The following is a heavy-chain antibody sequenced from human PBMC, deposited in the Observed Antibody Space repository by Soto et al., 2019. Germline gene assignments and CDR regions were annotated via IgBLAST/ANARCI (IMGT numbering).Heavy chain of an antibody. J-gene: IGHJ5*01. CDR1: GDSVSTNSAT. CDR3: ARLIGNSWLDS. V-gene: IGHV6-1*01. Sequence: SQTRSLTCAISGDSVSTNSATWDWIRQSPSRGLEWLGRTYYRSKWDYDYAASVKGRININPDTSNNQVSLHLDSVTPDDTAVYYCARLIGNSWLDSWGQGTLVTVSS. CDR2: TYYRSKWDY. D-gene: IGHD2-8*01.